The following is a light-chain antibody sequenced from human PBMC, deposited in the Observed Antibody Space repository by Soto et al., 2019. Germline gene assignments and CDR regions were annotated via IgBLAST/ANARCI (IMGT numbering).Light chain of an antibody. CDR3: QQYNHWPRT. CDR2: GAS. J-gene: IGKJ1*01. V-gene: IGKV3-15*01. CDR1: QSVSSN. Sequence: EIVMTQSPATLSVSPGERATLSCRASQSVSSNLAWYQQKPGQAPRLLIYGASTRATGIPARFSGSGSGTEFTLTLSSLQSEDFAVYHCQQYNHWPRTFGQGTKVEIK.